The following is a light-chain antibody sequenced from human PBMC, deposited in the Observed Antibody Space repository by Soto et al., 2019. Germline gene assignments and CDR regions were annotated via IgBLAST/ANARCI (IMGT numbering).Light chain of an antibody. Sequence: DIQLTQSPSFLSASVGDRVTITCRASQDISSYLAWYQQRPGKVPRFLTHSASTLQSGVPSRFSATGSGTTFTLPISSLQPEDIETYYCQQHNRFPRTFGQGTKLEV. J-gene: IGKJ1*01. V-gene: IGKV1-9*01. CDR3: QQHNRFPRT. CDR1: QDISSY. CDR2: SAS.